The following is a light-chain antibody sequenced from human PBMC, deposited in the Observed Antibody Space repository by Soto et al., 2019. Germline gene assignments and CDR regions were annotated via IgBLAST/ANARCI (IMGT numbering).Light chain of an antibody. CDR2: DVS. CDR3: CSYAGSYTISALYV. Sequence: QSALTQPRSVSGSPGQSVTISCTGTSGDVGGYNYVSWYQQHPGKAPKLMIYDVSKRPSGVPDRFSGSKSGNTASLTISGLQAVDAADYYCCSYAGSYTISALYVFGTGTKLTVL. J-gene: IGLJ1*01. V-gene: IGLV2-11*01. CDR1: SGDVGGYNY.